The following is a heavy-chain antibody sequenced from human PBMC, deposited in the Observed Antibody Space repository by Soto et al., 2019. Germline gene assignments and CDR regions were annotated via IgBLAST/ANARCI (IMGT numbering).Heavy chain of an antibody. Sequence: GASVKVSCTASGGTLSIYAISWVRQAPGQGLEWMGGIIPIFGTANYAQKFQGRVTITADESTSTAYMELSSLRSEDTAVYYCAAQRSPYSSSYGTLDYWGQGTLVTVSS. CDR3: AAQRSPYSSSYGTLDY. V-gene: IGHV1-69*13. CDR1: GGTLSIYA. J-gene: IGHJ4*02. D-gene: IGHD6-6*01. CDR2: IIPIFGTA.